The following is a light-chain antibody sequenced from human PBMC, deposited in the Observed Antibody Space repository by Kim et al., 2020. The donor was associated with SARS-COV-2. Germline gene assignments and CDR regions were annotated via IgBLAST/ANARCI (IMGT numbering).Light chain of an antibody. CDR3: KQYNSYSRT. Sequence: DIQMTQSPSTLSASVGDRVTITCRASQSISSWLAWYQQKPGKAPKLLIYDASSLESGVPSRFSGSGSGTEFTLTISSLQPDDFATYYCKQYNSYSRTFSPGTRLEIK. V-gene: IGKV1-5*01. CDR2: DAS. CDR1: QSISSW. J-gene: IGKJ5*01.